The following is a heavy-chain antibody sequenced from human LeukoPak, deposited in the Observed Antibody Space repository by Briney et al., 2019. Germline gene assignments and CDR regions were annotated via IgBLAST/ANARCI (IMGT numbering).Heavy chain of an antibody. Sequence: GGSLRLSCTATGFTFGDYAITWVRQAPGKGLEWVSYISSSGSTIYYADSVKGRFTISRDNAKNSLYLQMNSLRAEDTAVYYCARKKMVRGGGWFDPWGQGTLVTVSS. V-gene: IGHV3-48*03. CDR2: ISSSGSTI. D-gene: IGHD3-10*01. CDR1: GFTFGDYA. J-gene: IGHJ5*02. CDR3: ARKKMVRGGGWFDP.